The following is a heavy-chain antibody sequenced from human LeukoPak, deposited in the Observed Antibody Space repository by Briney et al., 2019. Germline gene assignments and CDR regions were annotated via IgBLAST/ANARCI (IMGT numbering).Heavy chain of an antibody. D-gene: IGHD6-19*01. CDR3: ARPETQYSSGLDGFDI. CDR2: IYPSGNI. Sequence: GGSLRLSCAASGFTFSNSYMSWVRQAPGKGLEWVSLIYPSGNIYYADSVKGRFTISRDNAKNTLYLQMNSLRTEDTAVYYCARPETQYSSGLDGFDIWGQGTMVTVSS. CDR1: GFTFSNSY. V-gene: IGHV3-53*01. J-gene: IGHJ3*02.